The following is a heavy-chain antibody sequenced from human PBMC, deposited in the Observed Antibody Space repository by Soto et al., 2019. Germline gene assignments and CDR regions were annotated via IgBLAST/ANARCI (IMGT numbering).Heavy chain of an antibody. J-gene: IGHJ4*02. Sequence: SGPTLVKPTQTLTLTCTFSGFSLSTSGVGVGWIRQPPGKALEWLALIYWDDDKRYSPSLKSRLTITKDTSKNQVVLTMTNMDPVDTATYYCAHIPLGIAARPHFDYWGQGTLVTVSS. CDR3: AHIPLGIAARPHFDY. V-gene: IGHV2-5*02. D-gene: IGHD6-6*01. CDR1: GFSLSTSGVG. CDR2: IYWDDDK.